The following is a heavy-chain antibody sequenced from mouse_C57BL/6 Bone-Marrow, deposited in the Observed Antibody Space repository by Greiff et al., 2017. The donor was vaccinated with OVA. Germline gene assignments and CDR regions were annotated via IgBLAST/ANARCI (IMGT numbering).Heavy chain of an antibody. V-gene: IGHV5-9-1*02. CDR1: GFTFSSYA. D-gene: IGHD2-1*01. CDR2: ISSGGDYI. Sequence: EVHLVESGAGLVKPGGSLKLSCAASGFTFSSYAMSWVRQTPEKRLEWVAYISSGGDYIYYADTVKGRFTISRDNARNTLYLQMSSLKSEDTAMYYCTRGLYGNYHYYAMDYWGQGTSVTVAS. J-gene: IGHJ4*01. CDR3: TRGLYGNYHYYAMDY.